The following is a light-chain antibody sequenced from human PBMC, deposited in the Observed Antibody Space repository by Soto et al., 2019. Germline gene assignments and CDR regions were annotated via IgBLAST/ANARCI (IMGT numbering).Light chain of an antibody. CDR2: YIS. CDR1: QSAGNF. V-gene: IGKV3D-15*01. J-gene: IGKJ5*01. CDR3: KQHNQWPIT. Sequence: EKVMTQSPATLSVSPGETASLSCRASQSAGNFLAWYQQKPGQAHRLLIYYISTRATGIPARFSGSGSGTEFTLTINSLQSEESAVYYCKQHNQWPITVGQGTRLEIK.